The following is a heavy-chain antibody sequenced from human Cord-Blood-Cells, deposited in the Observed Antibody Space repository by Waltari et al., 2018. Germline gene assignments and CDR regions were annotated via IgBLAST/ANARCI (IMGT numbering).Heavy chain of an antibody. J-gene: IGHJ3*02. CDR3: ARARGRFKLEANDAFDI. CDR1: GGTFSSYA. CDR2: IIPIVGTA. D-gene: IGHD1-1*01. V-gene: IGHV1-69*12. Sequence: QVQLVQSGAEVKKPGSSVKVSCKASGGTFSSYAISWVRQAPGQGLEWMGGIIPIVGTANYAQKFQGRVTITADESTSTAYMELSSLRSEDTAVYYCARARGRFKLEANDAFDIWGQGTMVTVSS.